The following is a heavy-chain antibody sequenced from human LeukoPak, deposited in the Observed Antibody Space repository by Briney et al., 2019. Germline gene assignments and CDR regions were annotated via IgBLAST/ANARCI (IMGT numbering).Heavy chain of an antibody. CDR2: INPRRDST. CDR3: ARRDCVGDCYSNWFDP. J-gene: IGHJ5*02. V-gene: IGHV1-46*01. CDR1: GYTFTNYF. D-gene: IGHD2-21*02. Sequence: ASVKVSCKASGYTFTNYFMHWVRQAPGQGLEWMGIINPRRDSTGYAQKFQGRITMTTDMSTRTVYMGLSSLESEDTAVYYCARRDCVGDCYSNWFDPWGQGTLVTVSS.